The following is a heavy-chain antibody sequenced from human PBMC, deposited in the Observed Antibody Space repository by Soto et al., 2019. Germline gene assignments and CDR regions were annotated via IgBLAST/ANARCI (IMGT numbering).Heavy chain of an antibody. CDR1: GYPVTAYY. J-gene: IGHJ3*02. V-gene: IGHV1-2*02. CDR3: ARGGGVGVAGSAAFDM. Sequence: QLHLVQSGAVVKKPGASVTVSCSASGYPVTAYYMHWVRQAPGRGLEWMGGINPATGAAKYTQTFQGRVTRTGDTSTGTVFMELSGLTSEDPAVFYCARGGGVGVAGSAAFDMWGQGTLVTVSS. D-gene: IGHD3-3*01. CDR2: INPATGAA.